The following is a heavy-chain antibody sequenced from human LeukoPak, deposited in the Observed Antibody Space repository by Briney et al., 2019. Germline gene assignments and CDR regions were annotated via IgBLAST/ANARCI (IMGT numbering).Heavy chain of an antibody. J-gene: IGHJ6*03. CDR3: ARSAGQDYYYMDV. V-gene: IGHV1-3*03. CDR1: GYTFTSYA. CDR2: INAGNGNT. Sequence: ASVKVSCKASGYTFTSYAMHWVRQAPGQRLEWMGWINAGNGNTKYSQEFQGRVTITRDTSASTAYMELSSLRSEDMAVYYCARSAGQDYYYMDVWGKGTTVTVSS.